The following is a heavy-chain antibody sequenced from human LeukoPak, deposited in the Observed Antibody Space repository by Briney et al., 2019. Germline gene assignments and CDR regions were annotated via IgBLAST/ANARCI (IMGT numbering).Heavy chain of an antibody. CDR3: ARDVVTIFGVVIGDYYYGMDV. V-gene: IGHV1-69*04. CDR1: GGTFSSYA. J-gene: IGHJ6*02. CDR2: IIPILGIA. Sequence: SVKVSCKASGGTFSSYAISWVRQAPGQGLEWMGRIIPILGIANYAQKFQGRVTITADKSTSTAYMKLSSLGSEDTAVYYCARDVVTIFGVVIGDYYYGMDVWGQGTTVTVSS. D-gene: IGHD3-3*01.